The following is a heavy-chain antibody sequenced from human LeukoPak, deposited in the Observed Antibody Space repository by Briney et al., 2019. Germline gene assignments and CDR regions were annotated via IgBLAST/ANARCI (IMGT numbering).Heavy chain of an antibody. CDR2: INPSGGST. J-gene: IGHJ4*02. CDR3: ARERYTVDFDY. Sequence: ASVKVSCKASGYTFTSYYMHWVRQAPGQGLEWMGIINPSGGSTSYAQKFQGRVTITRNTSISTAYMELSSLRSEDTAVYYCARERYTVDFDYWGQGTLVTVSS. D-gene: IGHD5-24*01. CDR1: GYTFTSYY. V-gene: IGHV1-46*01.